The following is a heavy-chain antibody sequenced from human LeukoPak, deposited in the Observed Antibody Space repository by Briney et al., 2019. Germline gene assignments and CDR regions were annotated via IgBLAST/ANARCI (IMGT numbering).Heavy chain of an antibody. J-gene: IGHJ2*01. CDR2: ISSSGSTI. D-gene: IGHD5-12*01. CDR1: GFTFSSYE. Sequence: PGGSLRLSCAASGFTFSSYEMNWVRQAPGKGLEWVSYISSSGSTIYYADSVKGRFTISRDNAKNSLYLQMNGLRAEDTAVYYCASKGYSDWYFDLWGRGTLVTVSS. CDR3: ASKGYSDWYFDL. V-gene: IGHV3-48*03.